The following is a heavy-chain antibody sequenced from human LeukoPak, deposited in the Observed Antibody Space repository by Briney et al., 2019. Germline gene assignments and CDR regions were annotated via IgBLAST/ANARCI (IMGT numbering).Heavy chain of an antibody. D-gene: IGHD7-27*01. CDR1: GFTFDTFA. CDR3: ARDGQTFNSNWDYFEY. V-gene: IGHV3-23*01. J-gene: IGHJ4*02. CDR2: IGNTET. Sequence: GESLRLSWVASGFTFDTFAMSWVRLAPGKGLEWVSGIGNTETYYADSVKGRFTISRDNSKSTIYLHMNNLRAEDTALYYCARDGQTFNSNWDYFEYWGQGTPVTVSS.